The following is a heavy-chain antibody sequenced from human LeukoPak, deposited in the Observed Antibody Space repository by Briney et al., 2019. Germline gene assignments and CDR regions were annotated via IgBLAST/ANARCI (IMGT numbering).Heavy chain of an antibody. V-gene: IGHV3-30-3*01. D-gene: IGHD4-17*01. CDR3: ARDPGNGYGVFDY. CDR2: ISYDGSNK. CDR1: GFTFSSYA. Sequence: PGGSLRLSCAASGFTFSSYAMHWVRQAPGKGLEWVAVISYDGSNKYYADSVKGRFPISRDNSKNTLYLQMNSLRAEDTAVYYCARDPGNGYGVFDYWGQGTLVTVSS. J-gene: IGHJ4*02.